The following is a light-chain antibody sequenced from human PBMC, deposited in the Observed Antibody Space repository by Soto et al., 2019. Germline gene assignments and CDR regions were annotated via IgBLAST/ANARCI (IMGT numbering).Light chain of an antibody. Sequence: DIQMTQSPSTLSASVGDRVTITCRASQSISSWLAWYQQKPGKAPKLLIYDASSLESGVPSRFSGSGSGTEFTLTLSSLQPDDFATYYCQQSYSTLITFGQGTRLEIK. J-gene: IGKJ5*01. CDR1: QSISSW. CDR3: QQSYSTLIT. CDR2: DAS. V-gene: IGKV1-5*01.